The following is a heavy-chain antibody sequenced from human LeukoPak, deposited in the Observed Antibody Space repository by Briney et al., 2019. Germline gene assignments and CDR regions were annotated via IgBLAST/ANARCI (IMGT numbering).Heavy chain of an antibody. CDR3: ASIYCSSTSCYGPVDY. CDR1: GYTFTSYG. V-gene: IGHV1-18*04. Sequence: GASVKVSCKASGYTFTSYGISWVRQAPGQGLEWMGWISAYNGNTNYAQKLQGRVTMTTDTSTSTAYMELRSLRSDDTAVYYCASIYCSSTSCYGPVDYWGQGTLVTVSS. D-gene: IGHD2-2*01. CDR2: ISAYNGNT. J-gene: IGHJ4*02.